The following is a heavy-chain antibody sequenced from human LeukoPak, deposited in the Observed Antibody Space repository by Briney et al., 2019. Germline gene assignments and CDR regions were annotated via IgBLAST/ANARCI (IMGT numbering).Heavy chain of an antibody. J-gene: IGHJ4*02. Sequence: SETLSLTCTVSGGSINSYYWGWIRQPPGKGLEWIGSIYYSGSTYYNPSLKSQVSISIDTSKNQFSLRLTSVTAADTAVYYCARQTGSGLFILPGGQGTLVTVSS. CDR1: GGSINSYY. CDR3: ARQTGSGLFILP. CDR2: IYYSGST. D-gene: IGHD3/OR15-3a*01. V-gene: IGHV4-39*01.